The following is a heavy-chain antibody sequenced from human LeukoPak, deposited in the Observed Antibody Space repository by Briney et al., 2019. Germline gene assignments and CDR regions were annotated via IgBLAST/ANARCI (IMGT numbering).Heavy chain of an antibody. CDR3: ARDGMGYDILTGYRSDY. CDR1: GFTFSSYW. V-gene: IGHV3-7*01. D-gene: IGHD3-9*01. CDR2: IKQDGSEK. Sequence: GGSLRLSCAASGFTFSSYWMSWVRQAPGKGLEWVANIKQDGSEKYYVDSVKGRFTISRDNAKNSLYLQMNSLRAEDTAVYYCARDGMGYDILTGYRSDYWGQGTLVTVSS. J-gene: IGHJ4*02.